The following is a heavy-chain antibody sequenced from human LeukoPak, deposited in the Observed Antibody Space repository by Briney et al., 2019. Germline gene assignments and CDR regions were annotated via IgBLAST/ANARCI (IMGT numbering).Heavy chain of an antibody. V-gene: IGHV4-34*01. CDR1: GGSFSGYC. D-gene: IGHD1-14*01. CDR2: INHSGST. CDR3: ARPLRGGTASGNWFDP. J-gene: IGHJ5*02. Sequence: SETLSLTCAVYGGSFSGYCWSWIRQPPGKGLEWIGEINHSGSTNYNPSLKSRVTISVDTSKNQFSLKLSSVTAADTAVYYCARPLRGGTASGNWFDPWGQGTLVTVSS.